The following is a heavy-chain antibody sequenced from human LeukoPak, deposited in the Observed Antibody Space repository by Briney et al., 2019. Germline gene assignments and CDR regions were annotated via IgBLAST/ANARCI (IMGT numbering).Heavy chain of an antibody. D-gene: IGHD1-14*01. J-gene: IGHJ3*02. V-gene: IGHV3-74*01. Sequence: GGSLRLFCAASGFTFSSYWMHWVRQAPGKGLVWVSRINSDGSTTSYADSVKGRFTISRDNAKNTLYLQMNSLRAGDTAVYYCARETADDAFDIWGQGTMVTVSS. CDR3: ARETADDAFDI. CDR2: INSDGSTT. CDR1: GFTFSSYW.